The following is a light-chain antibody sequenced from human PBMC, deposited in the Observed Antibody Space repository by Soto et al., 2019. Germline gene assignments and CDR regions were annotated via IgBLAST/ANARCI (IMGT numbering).Light chain of an antibody. CDR2: KAS. CDR1: QAISSW. Sequence: DIHMTHIASTLSGSLRGGVTITCXASQAISSWLAWYQQKPGKAPKLLIYKASTLKSGVPSRFSGSGSGTDFTLTISSLQPDDFATYYCQHSYSNSGAFGQGTEVDI. CDR3: QHSYSNSGA. J-gene: IGKJ1*01. V-gene: IGKV1-5*03.